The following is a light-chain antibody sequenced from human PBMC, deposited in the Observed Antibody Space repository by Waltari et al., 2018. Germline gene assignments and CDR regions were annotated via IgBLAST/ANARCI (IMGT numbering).Light chain of an antibody. CDR3: QAWDSGTVV. J-gene: IGLJ2*01. CDR1: KLGDKY. V-gene: IGLV3-1*01. CDR2: QKS. Sequence: SYELTQAPSVSVSPGQTASITCSGDKLGDKYLNWYQHQPGQSPVLVIYQKSKRRSGIPERFSGSISRKTAPLTSSAAQAMDEADYYCQAWDSGTVVFGGGTKLTVL.